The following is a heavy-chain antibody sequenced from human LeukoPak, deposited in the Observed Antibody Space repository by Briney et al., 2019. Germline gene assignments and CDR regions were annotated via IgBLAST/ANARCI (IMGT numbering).Heavy chain of an antibody. Sequence: ASVKVSCKASGYTFTDYYMHWVRQAPGQGLEWMGWINPNSGGTNYAQKFQGRVTMTRDTSISTAYMELSRLRSDDTAVYYCARGRYSGYDPNFDYWGQGTLVTVSS. CDR2: INPNSGGT. D-gene: IGHD5-12*01. CDR1: GYTFTDYY. CDR3: ARGRYSGYDPNFDY. J-gene: IGHJ4*02. V-gene: IGHV1-2*02.